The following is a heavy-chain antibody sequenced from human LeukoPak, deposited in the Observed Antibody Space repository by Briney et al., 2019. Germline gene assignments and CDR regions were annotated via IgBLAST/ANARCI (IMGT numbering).Heavy chain of an antibody. D-gene: IGHD5-12*01. CDR1: GFTFSNAW. CDR2: VSHSGHP. J-gene: IGHJ4*02. Sequence: GSLRLSCAASGFTFSNAWMSWIRQSPGKGLEWIATVSHSGHPYPNQSLKSRVSISLDTSKNQFSLKLNSVTAADTAVYYCARIFGGYDFDWGQGTLVTVSS. V-gene: IGHV4-38-2*01. CDR3: ARIFGGYDFD.